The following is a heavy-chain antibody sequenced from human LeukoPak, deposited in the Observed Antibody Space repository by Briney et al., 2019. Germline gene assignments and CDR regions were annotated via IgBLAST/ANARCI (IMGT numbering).Heavy chain of an antibody. D-gene: IGHD6-13*01. CDR3: ATRIAAAGTFDY. CDR2: IYYSGST. Sequence: SETLSLTCTVSGGSISSYYWSWIRQPPGKGLEWIGYIYYSGSTNYNPSLKSRVTISVDTSKNQFSLKLSSVTAADTAVYYCATRIAAAGTFDYWGQGTLVTVSS. CDR1: GGSISSYY. J-gene: IGHJ4*02. V-gene: IGHV4-59*01.